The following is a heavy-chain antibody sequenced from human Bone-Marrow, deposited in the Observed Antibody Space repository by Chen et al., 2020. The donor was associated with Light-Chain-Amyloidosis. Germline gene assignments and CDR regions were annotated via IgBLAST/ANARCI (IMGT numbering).Heavy chain of an antibody. D-gene: IGHD6-25*01. CDR3: AKDGVSVLSGADAFDI. J-gene: IGHJ3*02. V-gene: IGHV3-43*02. CDR2: ISGDGGST. Sequence: EVQLVESGGGVVQPGGSLRLSCAASGFTFDDYARHWVRQAPGKGLEWVSLISGDGGSTYYADSVKGRFTISRDNSKNSLYLQMNSLRTEDTALYYCAKDGVSVLSGADAFDIWGQGTMVTVSS. CDR1: GFTFDDYA.